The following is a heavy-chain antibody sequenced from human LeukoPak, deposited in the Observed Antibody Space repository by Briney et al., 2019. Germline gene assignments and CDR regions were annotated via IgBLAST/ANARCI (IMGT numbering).Heavy chain of an antibody. J-gene: IGHJ4*02. CDR3: ARHSSSWILDY. Sequence: SETLSLTCTVSGGSVSDYYWSWIRQPPGKGLEWIGYIYYSGNTYYNPSLKSRVTISVDTSKNQFSLKLSSVTAADTAVYYCARHSSSWILDYWGQGTLVTVSS. CDR2: IYYSGNT. D-gene: IGHD6-13*01. V-gene: IGHV4-59*08. CDR1: GGSVSDYY.